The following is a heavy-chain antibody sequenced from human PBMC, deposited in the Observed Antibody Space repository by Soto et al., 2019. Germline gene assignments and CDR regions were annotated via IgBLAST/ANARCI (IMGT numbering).Heavy chain of an antibody. Sequence: SLTCTVSGDSVTSGTFFWNWIRQPPGKGLEWIGNIHYGGSTNYNPSLKSRVTISIDTSKNQFSLNLNSVTAADTAVYYCARDKTDVGVLPAALTAWLDPWGQGTLVTVSS. CDR1: GDSVTSGTFF. CDR2: IHYGGST. CDR3: ARDKTDVGVLPAALTAWLDP. J-gene: IGHJ5*02. D-gene: IGHD2-2*01. V-gene: IGHV4-61*01.